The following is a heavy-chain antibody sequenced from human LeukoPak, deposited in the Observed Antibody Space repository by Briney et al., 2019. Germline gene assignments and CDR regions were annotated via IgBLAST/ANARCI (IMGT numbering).Heavy chain of an antibody. J-gene: IGHJ4*02. CDR2: IYSGGST. CDR3: ARDPWGSGGLDY. CDR1: GFTVSSNY. D-gene: IGHD2-15*01. V-gene: IGHV3-53*01. Sequence: GGSLRLSCAASGFTVSSNYMSWVRQAPGKGLEWVSVIYSGGSTYYADSVKGRFTISRDNSKNTLYLQMNSLRAEDTAVYYCARDPWGSGGLDYWGQGTLVTVSS.